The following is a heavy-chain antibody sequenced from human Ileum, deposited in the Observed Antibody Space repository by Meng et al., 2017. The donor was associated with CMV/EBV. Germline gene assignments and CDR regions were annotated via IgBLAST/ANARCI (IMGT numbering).Heavy chain of an antibody. CDR3: VGHEGGPRDGIRMV. V-gene: IGHV3-74*01. Sequence: SGFTSRVYWVFWVRLGPRKGLGSVSRFKTDGSRTTYADSVKDRFTISRDNAKNTLLVQMNSLSVEDTAVYYCVGHEGGPRDGIRMVWGQGTLVTVSS. CDR2: FKTDGSRT. J-gene: IGHJ4*02. CDR1: GFTSRVYW. D-gene: IGHD1-14*01.